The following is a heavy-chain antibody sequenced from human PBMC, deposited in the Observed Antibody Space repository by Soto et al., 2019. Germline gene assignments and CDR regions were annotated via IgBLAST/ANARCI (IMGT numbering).Heavy chain of an antibody. Sequence: VGSLRLSCVSSVLTFSASAMHCVRHSSGKWLEWVGRIRNKADKYATVYAAPVQGRFTISRDDSKSMAYLQMNSLKTEDTAVYYCSRHDARWGSCEYWGQGTLVNVSS. CDR2: IRNKADKYAT. D-gene: IGHD2-21*01. CDR1: VLTFSASA. V-gene: IGHV3-73*01. CDR3: SRHDARWGSCEY. J-gene: IGHJ4*02.